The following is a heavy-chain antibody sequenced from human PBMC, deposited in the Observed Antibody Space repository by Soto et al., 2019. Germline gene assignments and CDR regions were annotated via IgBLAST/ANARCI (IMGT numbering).Heavy chain of an antibody. Sequence: SETLSLTCTVSGGSISSYYWSWIRQPPGKGLEWIGYIYYSGSTNYNPSLKSRVTISVDTSKNQFSLKLSSVTAADTAVYYCAGTANSDLDYWGQGTLVTVSS. J-gene: IGHJ4*02. CDR1: GGSISSYY. D-gene: IGHD5-18*01. CDR2: IYYSGST. V-gene: IGHV4-59*01. CDR3: AGTANSDLDY.